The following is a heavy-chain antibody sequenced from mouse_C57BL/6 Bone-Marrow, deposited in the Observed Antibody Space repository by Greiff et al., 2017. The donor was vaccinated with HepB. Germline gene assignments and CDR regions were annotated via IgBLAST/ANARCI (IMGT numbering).Heavy chain of an antibody. CDR2: ISDGGSYT. CDR3: ARPYSNWYFDV. V-gene: IGHV5-4*03. J-gene: IGHJ1*03. D-gene: IGHD2-5*01. CDR1: GFTFSSYA. Sequence: EVMLVESGGGLVKPGGSLKLSCAASGFTFSSYAVSWVRQTPEKRLEWVATISDGGSYTYYPDNVKGRFTISRDNAKNNLYLQMSHLKSEDTAMYYCARPYSNWYFDVWGTGTTVTVSS.